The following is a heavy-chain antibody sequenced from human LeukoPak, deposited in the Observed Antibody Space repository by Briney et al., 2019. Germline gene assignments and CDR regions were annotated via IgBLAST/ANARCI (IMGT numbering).Heavy chain of an antibody. V-gene: IGHV1-2*02. D-gene: IGHD3-16*02. CDR1: GYTFTGYY. Sequence: ASVKVSCKASGYTFTGYYMHWVRQAPGQGLEWVGWINPNSGGTNYAQKFRGRVTMTRDTSISTAYMELSRLRSDDTAVYYCARVPFYVWGSYRPYYFDYWGQGTLVTVSS. CDR2: INPNSGGT. CDR3: ARVPFYVWGSYRPYYFDY. J-gene: IGHJ4*02.